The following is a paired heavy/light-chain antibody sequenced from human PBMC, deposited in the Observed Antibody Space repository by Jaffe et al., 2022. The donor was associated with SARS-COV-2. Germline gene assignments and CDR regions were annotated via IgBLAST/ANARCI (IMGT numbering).Heavy chain of an antibody. CDR3: TTDGNRRFGELLSLHMCGY. CDR1: GFTFSNAW. D-gene: IGHD3-10*01. CDR2: IKSKTDGGTT. V-gene: IGHV3-15*01. Sequence: EVQLVESGGGLVKPGGSLRLSCAASGFTFSNAWMSWVRQAPGKGLEWVGRIKSKTDGGTTDYAAPVKGRFTISRDDSKNTLYLQMNSLKTEDTAVYYCTTDGNRRFGELLSLHMCGYWGQGTLVTVSS. J-gene: IGHJ4*02.
Light chain of an antibody. CDR3: QSADSSGTYMV. V-gene: IGLV3-25*03. J-gene: IGLJ2*01. CDR1: ALPKQY. Sequence: SYELTQPPSVSVSPGQTARITCSGDALPKQYAYWYQQKPGQAPVLVIYKDSERPSGIPERFSGSSSGTTVTLTISGVQAEDEADYYCQSADSSGTYMVFGGGTKLTVL. CDR2: KDS.